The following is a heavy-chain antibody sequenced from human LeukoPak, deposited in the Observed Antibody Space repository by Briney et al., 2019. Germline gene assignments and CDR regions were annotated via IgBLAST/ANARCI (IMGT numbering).Heavy chain of an antibody. J-gene: IGHJ4*02. CDR1: GYTFPGYY. D-gene: IGHD6-6*01. Sequence: ASVKVSCKASGYTFPGYYMRWVRQAPGRGLEWMGWINPNSGGTNYAQKFQGGVTMTRDTSISTAYMELSRLRSDDTAVYYCAREHSSSSGKVFDYWGQGTLVTVSS. V-gene: IGHV1-2*02. CDR2: INPNSGGT. CDR3: AREHSSSSGKVFDY.